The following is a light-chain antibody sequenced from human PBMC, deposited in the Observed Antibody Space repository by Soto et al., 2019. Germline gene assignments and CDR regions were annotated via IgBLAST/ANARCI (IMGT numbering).Light chain of an antibody. Sequence: QSALTQPASVSGTPGQAITISCTGTSSDIGDYNYVSWYQQHPGKAPKLMIYEVNKRPSGVPDRFSGSKSGNTASLTVSGLQAEDEADYYCNSYAGSNNLVFGGGTKLTVL. V-gene: IGLV2-8*01. J-gene: IGLJ2*01. CDR2: EVN. CDR1: SSDIGDYNY. CDR3: NSYAGSNNLV.